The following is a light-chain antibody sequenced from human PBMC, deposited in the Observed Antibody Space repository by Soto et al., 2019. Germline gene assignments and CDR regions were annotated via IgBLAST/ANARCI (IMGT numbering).Light chain of an antibody. J-gene: IGKJ4*01. CDR2: DAS. CDR1: QSVSNY. V-gene: IGKV3-11*01. CDR3: QQRSYWPRLT. Sequence: EIVLTQSPATLSLSPGERATLSCRASQSVSNYLAWYQQKPGQAPRLLIYDASNRATGIPARFSGSGSGTDFTLTISSLEPEDFTVYYCQQRSYWPRLTFGGGTKVEIK.